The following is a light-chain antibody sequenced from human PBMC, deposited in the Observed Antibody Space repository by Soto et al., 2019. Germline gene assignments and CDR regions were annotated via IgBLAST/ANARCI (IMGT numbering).Light chain of an antibody. V-gene: IGKV1-9*01. Sequence: DIQMTQSPSSLSASVGDRFTITCRASQSSSRFLNWYQVKPGKAPKLLIYAASTLESGVPSRFSATVSGTEFSLTITSLQPEDFATYYCQQLFDSPITFGQGTRLEIK. CDR3: QQLFDSPIT. CDR1: QSSSRF. J-gene: IGKJ5*01. CDR2: AAS.